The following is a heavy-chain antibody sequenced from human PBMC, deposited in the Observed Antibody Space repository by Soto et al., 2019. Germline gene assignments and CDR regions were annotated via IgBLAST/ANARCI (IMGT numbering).Heavy chain of an antibody. CDR2: IIPVLGVA. V-gene: IGHV1-69*08. Sequence: QVQLVQSGAEVKKPGSSVKVSCKASGGNFRSQSISISWVRQAPGQGLEWMGRIIPVLGVANYAQKFQGRITITADKSTNTVHVEMRSLRSEDTATYYWERDRDVAAHGTVETNYYYGMDVWGQGTTVTVSS. D-gene: IGHD6-13*01. CDR3: ERDRDVAAHGTVETNYYYGMDV. CDR1: GGNFRSQS. J-gene: IGHJ6*02.